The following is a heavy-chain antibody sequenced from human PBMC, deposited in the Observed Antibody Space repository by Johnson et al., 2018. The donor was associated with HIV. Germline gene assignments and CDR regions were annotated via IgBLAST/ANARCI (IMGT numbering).Heavy chain of an antibody. CDR3: ARKQWLEIPSDAFDV. D-gene: IGHD6-19*01. J-gene: IGHJ3*01. V-gene: IGHV3-38-3*01. CDR2: ISGDST. Sequence: VQLVESGGDLIKPGGSLRLSCAVSNFTFKDFYMNWVRQAPGKGLEWVSSISGDSTYCADSRKGRFTISRDNSTNTLHLQINSLRAEDTAVYYCARKQWLEIPSDAFDVWGQGTMVTVSS. CDR1: NFTFKDFY.